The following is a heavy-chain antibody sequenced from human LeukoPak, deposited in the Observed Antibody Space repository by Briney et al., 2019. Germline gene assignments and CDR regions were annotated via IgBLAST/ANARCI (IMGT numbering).Heavy chain of an antibody. CDR3: ATDDDLGYCSGGSCYPFDY. V-gene: IGHV3-48*01. CDR2: ISSSSTI. J-gene: IGHJ4*02. CDR1: GFTFSNFG. Sequence: AGGSLRLSCAASGFTFSNFGMNWVRQAPGKGLEWVSYISSSSTIYYADSVKGRFTISRDNAKNSLYLQMNSLRAEDTAVYYCATDDDLGYCSGGSCYPFDYWGQGTLVTVSS. D-gene: IGHD2-15*01.